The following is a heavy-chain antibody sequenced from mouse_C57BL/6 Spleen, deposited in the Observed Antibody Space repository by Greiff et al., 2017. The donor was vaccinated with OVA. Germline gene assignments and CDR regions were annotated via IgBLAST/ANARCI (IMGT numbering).Heavy chain of an antibody. V-gene: IGHV1-15*01. CDR1: GYTFTDYE. J-gene: IGHJ2*01. D-gene: IGHD1-1*01. CDR3: TRGDGSSLYYFDY. CDR2: IDPETGGT. Sequence: VQLQQSGAELVRPGASVTLSCKASGYTFTDYEMHWVKQTPVHGLEWIGAIDPETGGTAYNQKFKGKAILTADKSSSTAYMELRSLTSEDSAVYYCTRGDGSSLYYFDYWGQGTTLTVSS.